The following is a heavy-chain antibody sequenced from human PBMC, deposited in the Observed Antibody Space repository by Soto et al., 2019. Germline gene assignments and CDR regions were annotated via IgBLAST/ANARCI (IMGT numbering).Heavy chain of an antibody. V-gene: IGHV1-18*04. CDR1: GYTFTNHG. J-gene: IGHJ4*02. CDR2: VSGYNDKT. CDR3: AIAFHPVAYLFDH. D-gene: IGHD1-26*01. Sequence: SVKVACRASGYTFTNHGISWVRQAPGQGLEWVGWVSGYNDKTKSAQKFQGRVTMTTDTSTSTAYMELRSLRSDETAVYYCAIAFHPVAYLFDHWGPATRVTVFS.